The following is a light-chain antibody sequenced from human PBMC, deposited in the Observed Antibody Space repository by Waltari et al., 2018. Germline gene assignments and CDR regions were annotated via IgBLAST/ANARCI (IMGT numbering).Light chain of an antibody. V-gene: IGLV3-19*01. Sequence: SSELTQDPTVSVALGQTVRITCQGASLRSYSASSYHQRPGQAPVLVFYGQDNRPSGIPDRFSGSTSGDTATLTITGTQAEDEADYYCLSRDISSTRFFGGGTRLTV. CDR2: GQD. CDR3: LSRDISSTRF. CDR1: SLRSYS. J-gene: IGLJ2*01.